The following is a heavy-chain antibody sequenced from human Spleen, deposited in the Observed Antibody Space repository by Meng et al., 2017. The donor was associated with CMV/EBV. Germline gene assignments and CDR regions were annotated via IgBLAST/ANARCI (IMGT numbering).Heavy chain of an antibody. Sequence: SSDFYWSWIRQTPGKGLEWIGYIYYSGRTYYNPSLKNRVTISLDTSKNQFSLKLNSVTAADTAVYYCARGLFLEWLSVYYFYGMDVWGQGTTVTVSS. D-gene: IGHD3-3*01. V-gene: IGHV4-30-4*08. CDR2: IYYSGRT. J-gene: IGHJ6*02. CDR3: ARGLFLEWLSVYYFYGMDV. CDR1: SSDFY.